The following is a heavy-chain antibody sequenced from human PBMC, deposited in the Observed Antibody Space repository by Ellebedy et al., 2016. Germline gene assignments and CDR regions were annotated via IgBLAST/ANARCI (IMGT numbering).Heavy chain of an antibody. J-gene: IGHJ6*02. CDR2: IYYTGIT. CDR1: GGSISGYY. D-gene: IGHD1-1*01. Sequence: SETLSLXCTVSGGSISGYYWSWIRQPPGKGLQWIGYIYYTGITKYDPSFQTRVTMSVDASKNQCSLSLTSVSAADSAVYYCARLNRLQLITTYYYHSMDVWGQGITVTVSS. CDR3: ARLNRLQLITTYYYHSMDV. V-gene: IGHV4-59*01.